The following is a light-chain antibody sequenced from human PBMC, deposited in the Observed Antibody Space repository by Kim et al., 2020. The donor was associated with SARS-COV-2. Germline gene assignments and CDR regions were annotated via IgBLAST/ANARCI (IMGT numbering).Light chain of an antibody. J-gene: IGLJ2*01. V-gene: IGLV3-1*01. CDR3: QAWDSSTAV. Sequence: SVSPGQTASITCTGDKLGDKYACWYQQKPGQSPVLVIYQDSKRPSGIPERFSGSNSGNTATLTISGKQAMDEADYYRQAWDSSTAVFGGGTQLTVL. CDR2: QDS. CDR1: KLGDKY.